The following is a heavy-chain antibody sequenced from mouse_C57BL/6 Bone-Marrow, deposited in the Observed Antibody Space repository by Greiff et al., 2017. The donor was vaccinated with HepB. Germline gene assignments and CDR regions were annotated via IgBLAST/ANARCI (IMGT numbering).Heavy chain of an antibody. J-gene: IGHJ4*01. CDR1: GFTFSSYA. V-gene: IGHV5-4*01. CDR3: ARERGTTVVRAMDY. Sequence: EVQVVESGGGLVKPGGSLKLSCAASGFTFSSYAMSWVRQTPEKRLEWVATISDGGSYTYYPDNVKGRFTISRDNAKNNLYLQMSHLKSEDTAMFYCARERGTTVVRAMDYWGQETSVTVSS. D-gene: IGHD1-1*01. CDR2: ISDGGSYT.